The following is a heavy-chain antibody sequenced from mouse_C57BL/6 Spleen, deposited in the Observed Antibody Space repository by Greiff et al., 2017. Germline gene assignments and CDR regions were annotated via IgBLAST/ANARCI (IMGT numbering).Heavy chain of an antibody. V-gene: IGHV1-72*01. CDR2: IDPNSGGT. CDR1: GYTFTSYW. J-gene: IGHJ3*01. Sequence: VQLQQPGAELVKPGASVKLSCKASGYTFTSYWMHWVKQRPGRGLEWIGRIDPNSGGTKSNEKFKSKATRTVDKPYSTAYMQLSILPSEASAVYYCARGDGYYVWFTYWGQGTLVTVSA. D-gene: IGHD2-3*01. CDR3: ARGDGYYVWFTY.